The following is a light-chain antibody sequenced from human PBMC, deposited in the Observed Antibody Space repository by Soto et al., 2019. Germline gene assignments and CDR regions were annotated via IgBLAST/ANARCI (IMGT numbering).Light chain of an antibody. CDR1: QSVRSN. V-gene: IGKV3-15*01. Sequence: EVVLTQSPATLSLSPGERATLSCRASQSVRSNLAWYQQKPGQAPRLLIYGASTRATGIPARFSGSGSGTEFTLTISSLQSEDFAVYYCQQRTSWPPAFGQGTRLEIK. CDR2: GAS. CDR3: QQRTSWPPA. J-gene: IGKJ5*01.